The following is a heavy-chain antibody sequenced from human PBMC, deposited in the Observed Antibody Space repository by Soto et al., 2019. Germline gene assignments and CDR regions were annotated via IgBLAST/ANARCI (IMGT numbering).Heavy chain of an antibody. CDR1: GYTFTNYG. V-gene: IGHV1-18*01. J-gene: IGHJ4*02. CDR2: ISAYNGNT. D-gene: IGHD3-16*01. CDR3: AREGGKTWTTGMMDY. Sequence: ASVKVSCKASGYTFTNYGISWVRQAPGQGLEWMGWISAYNGNTNYAQNLQDRVTMTTDTSTSTAYMELRSLRSDDTAVYYCAREGGKTWTTGMMDYWGQGTLVTVSS.